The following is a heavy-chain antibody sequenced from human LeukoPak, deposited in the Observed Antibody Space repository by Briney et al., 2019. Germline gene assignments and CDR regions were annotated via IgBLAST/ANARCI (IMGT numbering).Heavy chain of an antibody. J-gene: IGHJ3*02. CDR3: AKTGDSSGYSLDAFDI. Sequence: GGSLRLSCAASGFTFSSYEMNWVRQAPGKGLEWVSYISSSGSTIYYADSVKGRFTISRDNAKNSLYLQMNSLRAEDTAVYYCAKTGDSSGYSLDAFDIWGQGTMVTVSS. D-gene: IGHD3-22*01. V-gene: IGHV3-48*03. CDR1: GFTFSSYE. CDR2: ISSSGSTI.